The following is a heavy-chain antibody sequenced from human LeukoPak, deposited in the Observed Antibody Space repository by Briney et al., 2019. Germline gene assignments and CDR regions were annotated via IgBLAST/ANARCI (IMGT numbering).Heavy chain of an antibody. CDR2: ISWNSGSI. CDR1: GFTFDDYA. J-gene: IGHJ4*02. D-gene: IGHD4-23*01. Sequence: GGSLRLSCAASGFTFDDYAMHWVRQAPGKGLEWVSGISWNSGSIGYADSVKGRFTISRDNAKNSLYLQMNSLRAEDTALYYCAKGDYGGNFPRLFDYWGQGTLVTVSS. CDR3: AKGDYGGNFPRLFDY. V-gene: IGHV3-9*01.